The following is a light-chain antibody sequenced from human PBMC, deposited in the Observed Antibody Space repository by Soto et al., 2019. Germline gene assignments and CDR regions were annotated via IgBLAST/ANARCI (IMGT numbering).Light chain of an antibody. CDR2: WAS. CDR1: QSVLYSSNNQNY. CDR3: QQYYSTPLT. J-gene: IGKJ4*01. V-gene: IGKV4-1*01. Sequence: DIVMTQSPDSLAVSLGERATINCKSSQSVLYSSNNQNYLAWYQQKPGQPPKLLIYWASTRESGVPDRFSGSGSGTDFTLTIGSLQAEDVAVYYCQQYYSTPLTFGGGTKVEIK.